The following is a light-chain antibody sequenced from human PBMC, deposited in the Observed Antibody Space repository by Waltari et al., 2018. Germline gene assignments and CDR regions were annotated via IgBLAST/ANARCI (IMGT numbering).Light chain of an antibody. V-gene: IGLV1-47*01. CDR2: KDK. CDR1: SSNIGRNY. CDR3: ATWDDSLSGYV. J-gene: IGLJ1*01. Sequence: QSVLTQPPSASGTPGQRVTISCSGTSSNIGRNYVFWFHQLPGTAPKVLIYKDKPLPAGGPDRFSGSKSGPSASLAISGLRSEDEADYYCATWDDSLSGYVFGSGTKVAVL.